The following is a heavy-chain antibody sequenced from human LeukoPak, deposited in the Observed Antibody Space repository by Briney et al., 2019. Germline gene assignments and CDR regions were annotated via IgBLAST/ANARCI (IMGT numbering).Heavy chain of an antibody. CDR1: GGTFSSYA. Sequence: SVKVSCKASGGTFSSYAISWVRQAPGQGLEWMGGIIPIFGTANYAQKFQGRVTMTRDTSTSTVYMELSSLRSEDTAVYYCARHAGAYDAFDLWGQGTVVTVSS. D-gene: IGHD1-26*01. CDR2: IIPIFGTA. CDR3: ARHAGAYDAFDL. V-gene: IGHV1-69*05. J-gene: IGHJ3*01.